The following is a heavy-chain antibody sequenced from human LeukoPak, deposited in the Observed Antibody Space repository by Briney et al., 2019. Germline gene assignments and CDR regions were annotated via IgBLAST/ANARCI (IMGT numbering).Heavy chain of an antibody. D-gene: IGHD5-12*01. Sequence: ASVKVSCKASGYTFTDYYLHWVRQAPGQGLEWMGWINPNSGGTNYPRKFQGRVTMTRDTSISTAYMELSRLRSDDTAVYYCAILATTQLFDYWGQGTLVTVSS. CDR1: GYTFTDYY. J-gene: IGHJ4*02. V-gene: IGHV1-2*02. CDR2: INPNSGGT. CDR3: AILATTQLFDY.